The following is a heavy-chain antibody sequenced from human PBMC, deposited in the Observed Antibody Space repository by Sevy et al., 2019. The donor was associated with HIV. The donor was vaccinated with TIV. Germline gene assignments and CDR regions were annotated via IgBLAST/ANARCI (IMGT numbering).Heavy chain of an antibody. Sequence: GGSLRLSCAASGFSFSSYWMTWFRQAPGKELEWVANVNLDGSGKYYVDSVKGRFTISRDNARNSLSLQMNSLRAEDTAVYYCARSVDYWGQGTLVTLSS. V-gene: IGHV3-7*01. J-gene: IGHJ4*02. CDR2: VNLDGSGK. CDR3: ARSVDY. CDR1: GFSFSSYW.